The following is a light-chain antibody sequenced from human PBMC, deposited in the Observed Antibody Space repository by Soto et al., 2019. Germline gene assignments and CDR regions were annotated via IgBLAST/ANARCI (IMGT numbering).Light chain of an antibody. V-gene: IGLV2-14*01. Sequence: QSALTQPASVSGSPGQSITISCTGTSSDVGGYNYVSWYQQHPGKAPKLMIYEVSNRPSGVSNRFSGSKSGNTASLTSSGFQDEDEADYYCSSYTSSSIDYVFGTGTKLTVL. CDR2: EVS. CDR1: SSDVGGYNY. CDR3: SSYTSSSIDYV. J-gene: IGLJ1*01.